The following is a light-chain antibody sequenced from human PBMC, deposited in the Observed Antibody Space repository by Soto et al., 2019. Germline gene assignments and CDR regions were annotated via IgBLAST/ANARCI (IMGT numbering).Light chain of an antibody. CDR2: RNN. Sequence: QSVLPQPPSASGTPGQRVTISCSGSSSNIGSNYVYWYQQVPGTAPKLLIDRNNQRPSGVPDRFSGSKSGTSASLAISGLRSEDEADYYCASWDDSLSGLYVFGTGTKLTVL. CDR3: ASWDDSLSGLYV. CDR1: SSNIGSNY. V-gene: IGLV1-47*01. J-gene: IGLJ1*01.